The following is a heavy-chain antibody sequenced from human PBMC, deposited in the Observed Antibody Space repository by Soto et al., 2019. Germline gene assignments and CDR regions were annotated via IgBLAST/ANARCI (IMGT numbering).Heavy chain of an antibody. CDR2: INPSGGST. CDR1: GYTFTSYY. Sequence: ASVNVSCKASGYTFTSYYMHWVRQSPRQGLEWMGIINPSGGSTSYAQKFQGRVTMTRDTSTSTVYMELSSLRSEDTAVYYCARDRGPMVRGVIIIHFQHWGKGTLVTVSP. V-gene: IGHV1-46*03. J-gene: IGHJ1*01. D-gene: IGHD3-10*01. CDR3: ARDRGPMVRGVIIIHFQH.